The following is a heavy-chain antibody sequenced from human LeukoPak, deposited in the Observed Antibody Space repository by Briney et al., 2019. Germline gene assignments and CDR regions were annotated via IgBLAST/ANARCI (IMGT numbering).Heavy chain of an antibody. CDR3: ARGPQWELLPPVDYYYYMDV. V-gene: IGHV1-8*03. CDR1: GYTFTSYD. CDR2: MNPNSGNT. D-gene: IGHD1-26*01. Sequence: ASVKVSCKASGYTFTSYDINWVRQATGQGLGWMGWMNPNSGNTGYAQKFQGRVTITRNTSISTAYMELSSLRSEDTAVYYCARGPQWELLPPVDYYYYMDVWGKGTTVTVSS. J-gene: IGHJ6*03.